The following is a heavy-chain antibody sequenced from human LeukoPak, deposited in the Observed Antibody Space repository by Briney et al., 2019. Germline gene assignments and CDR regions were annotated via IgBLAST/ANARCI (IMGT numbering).Heavy chain of an antibody. J-gene: IGHJ4*02. Sequence: GGSLRLSCAASGFSFSGDAIHWVRQAPGKGLEWVALIWSDGSQTKYAGSVKGRFTVSRDNSKNTLYLQMNSLRAEDTAVYYCARAYSSSWFNFDYWGQGTLVTVSS. D-gene: IGHD6-13*01. V-gene: IGHV3-33*01. CDR2: IWSDGSQT. CDR1: GFSFSGDA. CDR3: ARAYSSSWFNFDY.